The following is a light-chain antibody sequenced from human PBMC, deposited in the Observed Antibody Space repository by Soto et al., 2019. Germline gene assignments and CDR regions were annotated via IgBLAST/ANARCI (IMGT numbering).Light chain of an antibody. CDR2: DAS. Sequence: ETVLTQSPGTLSLSPGERATLSCRASLSVSSGYLAWYQQKPGQAPRLLIYDASSRATGIPDRFSGSGSGTDLTLTISRLEPEDFAVYYCQQYVRSPPSWTFGQGTKVEIK. V-gene: IGKV3-20*01. CDR3: QQYVRSPPSWT. CDR1: LSVSSGY. J-gene: IGKJ1*01.